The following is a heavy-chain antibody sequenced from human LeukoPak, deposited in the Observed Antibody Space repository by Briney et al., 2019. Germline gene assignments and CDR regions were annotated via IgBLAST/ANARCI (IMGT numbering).Heavy chain of an antibody. CDR1: GGTFSSYA. Sequence: GSSVKVSCKASGGTFSSYAISWVRQAPGQGLEWMGRIIPIFGTANYAQKFQGRVTITTDESTSTAYMGLSSLRSEDTAVYYCASYDSFGAFDIWGQGTMVTVSS. CDR3: ASYDSFGAFDI. V-gene: IGHV1-69*05. D-gene: IGHD3-22*01. J-gene: IGHJ3*02. CDR2: IIPIFGTA.